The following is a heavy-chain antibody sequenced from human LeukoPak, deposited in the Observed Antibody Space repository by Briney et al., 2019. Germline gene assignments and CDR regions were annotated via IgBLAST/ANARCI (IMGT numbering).Heavy chain of an antibody. CDR3: ARGRGSGSETFDP. CDR2: ISAYNGNT. D-gene: IGHD3-22*01. CDR1: GYTFTSYA. V-gene: IGHV1-18*01. Sequence: AASVKVSCKASGYTFTSYAMNWVRQAPGQGLEWMGWISAYNGNTNYAQKLQGRVTMTTDTSTSTAYMELRSLRSDDTAVYYCARGRGSGSETFDPWGQGTLVTVSS. J-gene: IGHJ5*02.